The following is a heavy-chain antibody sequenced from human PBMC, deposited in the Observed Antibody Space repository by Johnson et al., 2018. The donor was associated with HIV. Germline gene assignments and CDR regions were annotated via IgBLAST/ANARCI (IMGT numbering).Heavy chain of an antibody. J-gene: IGHJ3*02. CDR1: GFTVTSNY. V-gene: IGHV3-66*01. CDR3: ALTRGGAFDI. Sequence: VQLVESGGGLVQPGGSLRLSCAVSGFTVTSNYMTWVRQAPGKGLEWVSVIYAGNRTYYADSVKGRFTISRDKSKNILSLQMNNLRVEDTALYYCALTRGGAFDIWGQGTMVTVSS. CDR2: IYAGNRT. D-gene: IGHD3-16*01.